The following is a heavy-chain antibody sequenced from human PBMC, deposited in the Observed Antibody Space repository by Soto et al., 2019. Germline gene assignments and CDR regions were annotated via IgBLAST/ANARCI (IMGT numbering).Heavy chain of an antibody. D-gene: IGHD3-10*01. CDR1: GFSLSTSGVG. Sequence: SGPTLVNPTQTLTLTCTFSGFSLSTSGVGVGWIRQPPGKALEWLALIYWDDDKRYSPSLKSRLTITKDTSKNQVVLTMTNMDPVDTATYYCAHSPGLMNPRPPVEYFDYWGQGTLVTVSS. CDR2: IYWDDDK. J-gene: IGHJ4*02. CDR3: AHSPGLMNPRPPVEYFDY. V-gene: IGHV2-5*02.